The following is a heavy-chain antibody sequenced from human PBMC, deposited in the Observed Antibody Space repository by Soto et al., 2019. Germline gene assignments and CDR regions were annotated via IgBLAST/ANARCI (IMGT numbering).Heavy chain of an antibody. CDR3: ARGGCSGGSCYSVYFQH. Sequence: SETLSLTCTVSGGSISSYYWSWIRQPPGKGLEWIGYIYYSGSTNYNLSLKSRVTISVDTSKNQFSLKLSSVTAADTAVYYCARGGCSGGSCYSVYFQHWGQGTLVTVSS. V-gene: IGHV4-59*01. CDR1: GGSISSYY. CDR2: IYYSGST. J-gene: IGHJ1*01. D-gene: IGHD2-15*01.